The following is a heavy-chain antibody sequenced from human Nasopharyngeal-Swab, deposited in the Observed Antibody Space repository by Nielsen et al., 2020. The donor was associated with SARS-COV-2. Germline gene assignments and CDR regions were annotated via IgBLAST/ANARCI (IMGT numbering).Heavy chain of an antibody. D-gene: IGHD5-18*01. Sequence: WIRQPPGKALEWLARIDWDDETYYSTSLKTRLTISKGTSKNQVVLRMTNMDPADTATYYCARVRRDEDTAMARYYYYYHMDVWGLGTTGTVSS. V-gene: IGHV2-70*11. CDR2: IDWDDET. J-gene: IGHJ6*03. CDR3: ARVRRDEDTAMARYYYYYHMDV.